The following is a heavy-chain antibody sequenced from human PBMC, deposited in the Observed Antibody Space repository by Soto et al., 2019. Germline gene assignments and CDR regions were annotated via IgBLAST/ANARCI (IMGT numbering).Heavy chain of an antibody. CDR2: IYYSGST. CDR3: ARVRRLYLSGLDY. Sequence: SETLSLTCTVSGGSISSYYWSWIRQPPGKGLEWIGYIYYSGSTNYNPSLKSRVTISVDTSKNQFSLKLSSVTAADTAVYYCARVRRLYLSGLDYWGQGTLVTVCS. V-gene: IGHV4-59*01. D-gene: IGHD7-27*01. J-gene: IGHJ4*02. CDR1: GGSISSYY.